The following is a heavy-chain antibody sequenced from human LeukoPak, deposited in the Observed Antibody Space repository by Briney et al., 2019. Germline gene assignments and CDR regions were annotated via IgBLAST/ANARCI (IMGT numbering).Heavy chain of an antibody. CDR2: MNPNSGNT. D-gene: IGHD2-15*01. CDR3: ARGRRSRVAAKTGYYYYMDV. CDR1: GYTFTSYD. Sequence: ASVKVSWKASGYTFTSYDINWVRQATGQGLEWMGWMNPNSGNTGYAQKFQGRVTMTRNTSISTAYMELSSLRSEDTAVYYCARGRRSRVAAKTGYYYYMDVWGKGTTVTVSS. J-gene: IGHJ6*03. V-gene: IGHV1-8*01.